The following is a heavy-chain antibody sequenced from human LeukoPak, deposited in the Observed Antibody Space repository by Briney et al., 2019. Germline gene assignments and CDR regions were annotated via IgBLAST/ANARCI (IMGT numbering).Heavy chain of an antibody. CDR3: ARSGDGITDY. CDR1: GYTFTNYY. D-gene: IGHD1-14*01. V-gene: IGHV1-46*01. CDR2: INPSGGST. Sequence: ASVKVSCKASGYTFTNYYMHWVRQAPGRGLEWMGIINPSGGSTSYAQKFQGRVTMTRDTSISTAYMELSRLKSDDTAVYYCARSGDGITDYWGQGTLVTVSS. J-gene: IGHJ4*02.